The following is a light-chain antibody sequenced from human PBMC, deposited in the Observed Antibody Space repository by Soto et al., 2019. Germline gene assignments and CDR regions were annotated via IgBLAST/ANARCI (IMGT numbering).Light chain of an antibody. CDR1: QALQRSY. CDR3: QQYVSIPLT. Sequence: IVLTQSPGTLSLSPGERATLSCRASQALQRSYLAWYQQKPGQAPRLLMYGASSRATGIPDRFSGSGSGTDFTLTISRLEPEDLAVYYCQQYVSIPLTFGGGTKVDIK. J-gene: IGKJ4*01. V-gene: IGKV3-20*01. CDR2: GAS.